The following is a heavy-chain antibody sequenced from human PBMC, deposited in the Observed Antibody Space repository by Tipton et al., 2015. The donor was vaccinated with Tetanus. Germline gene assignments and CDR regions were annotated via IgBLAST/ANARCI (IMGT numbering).Heavy chain of an antibody. D-gene: IGHD6-19*01. CDR1: GGSISDKKYY. CDR3: ASPIKQWLVPLDL. J-gene: IGHJ5*02. CDR2: IYFEGST. Sequence: TLSLTCTVSGGSISDKKYYWGWIRQPPGKGLEWIASIYFEGSTYYSPPLKSRVTIAVDTSQNLFSLRLTSVTAADTAVYYCASPIKQWLVPLDLWGQGILVTVSS. V-gene: IGHV4-39*02.